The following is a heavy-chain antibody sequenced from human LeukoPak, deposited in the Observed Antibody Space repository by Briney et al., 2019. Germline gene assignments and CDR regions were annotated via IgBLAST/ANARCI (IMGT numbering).Heavy chain of an antibody. Sequence: GESLKISCKGSGYSFTNYWIGWVRQLPGKGLEWMGIIYPGDSDTKYSPSFQGQVTISADKSISTAYLQWSSLKASDTAMYYCARRLAAAGADGFDIWGQGTMVTVSS. CDR3: ARRLAAAGADGFDI. J-gene: IGHJ3*02. CDR2: IYPGDSDT. V-gene: IGHV5-51*01. D-gene: IGHD6-13*01. CDR1: GYSFTNYW.